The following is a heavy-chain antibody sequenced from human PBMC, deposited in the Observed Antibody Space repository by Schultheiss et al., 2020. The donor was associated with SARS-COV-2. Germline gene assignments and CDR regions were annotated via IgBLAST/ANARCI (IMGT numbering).Heavy chain of an antibody. Sequence: SETLSLTCTVSGGSISSGGYYWSWIRQHPGKGLEWIGYIYYSGDTSYNPSLKSRLTISVDRSKNQFSLKLSSVTAADTAVYYCASTSDIVVAVATTWGQGTLVTVSS. V-gene: IGHV4-31*03. J-gene: IGHJ1*01. CDR3: ASTSDIVVAVATT. CDR1: GGSISSGGYY. D-gene: IGHD2-15*01. CDR2: IYYSGDT.